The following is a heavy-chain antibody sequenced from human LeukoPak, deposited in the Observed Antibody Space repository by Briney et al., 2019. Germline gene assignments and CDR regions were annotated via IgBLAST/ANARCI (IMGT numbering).Heavy chain of an antibody. D-gene: IGHD3-22*01. CDR2: IIPIFGTA. V-gene: IGHV1-69*01. CDR1: GGTFSSYA. J-gene: IGHJ6*03. CDR3: ARGANFDSSGYARNYYYYMDV. Sequence: SVKVSCKASGGTFSSYAISWVRQAPGQGLEWMGGIIPIFGTANYAQKFQGRVTITADESTSTAYMELSSLRSEDTAVYYCARGANFDSSGYARNYYYYMDVWGKGTTVTVSS.